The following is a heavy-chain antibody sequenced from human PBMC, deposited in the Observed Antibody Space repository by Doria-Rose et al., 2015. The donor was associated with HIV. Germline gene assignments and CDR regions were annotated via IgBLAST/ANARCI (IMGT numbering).Heavy chain of an antibody. CDR2: INVDNGNT. J-gene: IGHJ4*02. CDR1: GYTFTRYA. Sequence: QVQLVQSGAEVKKPGASVRVSCKASGYTFTRYAMHWVRQAPGQRPEWMGWINVDNGNTEYSQKFQGRLTITRYTSVSTAYMELSSLTSDDTAVYYCAKDRVRVVQAATTLDFWGQGTLVTVSS. CDR3: AKDRVRVVQAATTLDF. D-gene: IGHD2-2*01. V-gene: IGHV1-3*01.